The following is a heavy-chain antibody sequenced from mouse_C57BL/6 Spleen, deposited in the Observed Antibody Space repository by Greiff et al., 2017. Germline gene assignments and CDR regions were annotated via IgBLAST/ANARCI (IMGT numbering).Heavy chain of an antibody. Sequence: QVQLQQPGAELVMPGASVKLSCKASGYTFTSYWMHWVKQRPGQGLEWIGEIDPSDSYTNYNQKFKGKSTLTVDKSSSTAYMQLSSLTSEDSAVYYCARSTSVLLRRRDYFDYWGQGTTLTVSS. J-gene: IGHJ2*01. CDR1: GYTFTSYW. CDR3: ARSTSVLLRRRDYFDY. CDR2: IDPSDSYT. D-gene: IGHD1-1*01. V-gene: IGHV1-69*01.